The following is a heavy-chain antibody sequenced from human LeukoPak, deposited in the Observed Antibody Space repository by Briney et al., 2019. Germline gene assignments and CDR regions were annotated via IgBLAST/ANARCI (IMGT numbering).Heavy chain of an antibody. Sequence: SQTLSLTCALSGDSVSSNSATWNWIRQSPSRGLEWLGRTYYRSKWYYEYAESVKSRITINPDTSKNQFSLQLNSVTPEDTAVYYCVRGGHFDYWGQGTLVTVSS. CDR3: VRGGHFDY. CDR2: TYYRSKWYY. CDR1: GDSVSSNSAT. D-gene: IGHD6-25*01. V-gene: IGHV6-1*01. J-gene: IGHJ4*02.